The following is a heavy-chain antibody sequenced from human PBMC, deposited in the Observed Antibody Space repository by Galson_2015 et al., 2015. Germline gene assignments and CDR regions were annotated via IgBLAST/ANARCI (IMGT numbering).Heavy chain of an antibody. CDR1: GYSFTSYW. Sequence: QSGAEVTKPGESLRISCKGSGYSFTSYWISWVRQMPGKGLEWMGRIDPSDSCTNYSPSFQGHVTISADKSISTAYLQWSSLKASDTAMYYCARHLGYCSSTSCQNDAFDIWGQGTMVTVSS. CDR3: ARHLGYCSSTSCQNDAFDI. D-gene: IGHD2-2*01. J-gene: IGHJ3*02. V-gene: IGHV5-10-1*01. CDR2: IDPSDSCT.